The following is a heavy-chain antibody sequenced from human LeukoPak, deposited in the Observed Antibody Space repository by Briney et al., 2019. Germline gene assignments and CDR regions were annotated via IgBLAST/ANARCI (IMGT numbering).Heavy chain of an antibody. CDR1: GGSISSGGYY. V-gene: IGHV4-31*03. J-gene: IGHJ4*02. Sequence: PSETLSLTCTVSGGSISSGGYYWSWIRQHPGKGLEWIGYIYYSGSTYYNPSLQSRVTISVDTSKNQFSLKLSSVTAADTAVYYCARYDYGDYSWNFDYWGQGTLVTVSS. D-gene: IGHD4-17*01. CDR2: IYYSGST. CDR3: ARYDYGDYSWNFDY.